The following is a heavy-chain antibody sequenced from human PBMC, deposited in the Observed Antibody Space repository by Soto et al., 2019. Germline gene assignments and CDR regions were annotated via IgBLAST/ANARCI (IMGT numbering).Heavy chain of an antibody. CDR1: GFTFSSSP. D-gene: IGHD5-18*01. V-gene: IGHV3-30-3*01. J-gene: IGHJ4*02. CDR3: ARGGYSYDYAEPIFDY. Sequence: QVQLVESGGGVVRPGRSLRLSCAASGFTFSSSPMHWVRQAPGKGLEWVAVISYDGSNKYYADSVKGRFTISRDNSKNTLYLQMNSLRAEDTAVYYCARGGYSYDYAEPIFDYWGQGTLVTVSS. CDR2: ISYDGSNK.